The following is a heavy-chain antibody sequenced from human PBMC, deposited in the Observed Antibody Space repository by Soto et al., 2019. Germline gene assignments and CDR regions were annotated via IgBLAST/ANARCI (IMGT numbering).Heavy chain of an antibody. Sequence: EVQLLESGGGLEQPGGSLRLSCVGSGHTFHNYAMTWVRQAPGKGLEWVSGISGSGGSTYYADSVRGRFTISIDDSKKTLYLKMNSLRAEDTAVYYSAKVSRGIGVVPAALNWGQGTRVTVSS. CDR2: ISGSGGST. J-gene: IGHJ4*02. D-gene: IGHD2-2*01. CDR3: AKVSRGIGVVPAALN. CDR1: GHTFHNYA. V-gene: IGHV3-23*01.